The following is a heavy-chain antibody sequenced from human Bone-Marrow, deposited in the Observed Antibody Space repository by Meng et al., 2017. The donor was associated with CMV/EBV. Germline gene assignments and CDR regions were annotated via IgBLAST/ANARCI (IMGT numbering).Heavy chain of an antibody. CDR2: IDNSGSTI. CDR1: GFIFSSYE. Sequence: GESLKISCAGSGFIFSSYEMNWVRQAPGKGLEWISYIDNSGSTIYYADSVKGRFTISRDNSKNTLYLQMNSLRAEDTAVYYCAKGQLYGGNFDYDAFDIWGQGTMVTVSS. CDR3: AKGQLYGGNFDYDAFDI. J-gene: IGHJ3*02. D-gene: IGHD4-23*01. V-gene: IGHV3-48*03.